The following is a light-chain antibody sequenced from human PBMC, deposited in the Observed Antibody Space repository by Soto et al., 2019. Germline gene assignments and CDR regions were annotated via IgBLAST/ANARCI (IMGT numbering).Light chain of an antibody. CDR1: SSNIGAGYD. CDR2: GNS. Sequence: QSVLTQPPSVSGAPGQRVTISCTVSSSNIGAGYDVHWYQQLPGTAPKLLIYGNSNRPSGVPDRFSGSKSGTSASLAITGLQAEDEAAFYCQSHDSSLSAYVFGTGTKVTVL. CDR3: QSHDSSLSAYV. V-gene: IGLV1-40*01. J-gene: IGLJ1*01.